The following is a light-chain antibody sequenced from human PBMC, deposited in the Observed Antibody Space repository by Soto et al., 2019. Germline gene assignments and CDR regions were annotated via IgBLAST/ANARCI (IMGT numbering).Light chain of an antibody. Sequence: EIVMTQSPATLSVSPGERATLSCRASQSISSHLDWYQQKPGQAPRLLIYGASTRATGIPARFSGSGSGTEFTLTINSLQSEDFAIXYXQQYANWPRTFGQGTKVEIK. V-gene: IGKV3-15*01. CDR1: QSISSH. CDR3: QQYANWPRT. CDR2: GAS. J-gene: IGKJ1*01.